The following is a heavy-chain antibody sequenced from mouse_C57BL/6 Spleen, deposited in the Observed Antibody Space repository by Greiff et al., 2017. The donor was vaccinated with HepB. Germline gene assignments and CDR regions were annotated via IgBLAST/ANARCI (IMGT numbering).Heavy chain of an antibody. V-gene: IGHV1-53*01. CDR3: ARLITTVVGAMDY. Sequence: QVQLQQPGTELVKPGASVKLSCKASGYTFTSYWMHWVKQRPGQGLEWIGNINPSNGGTNYNEKFKSKATLTVDTSSSTAYMQLSSLTSEDSAVYYCARLITTVVGAMDYWGQGTSVTVSS. CDR2: INPSNGGT. CDR1: GYTFTSYW. D-gene: IGHD1-1*01. J-gene: IGHJ4*01.